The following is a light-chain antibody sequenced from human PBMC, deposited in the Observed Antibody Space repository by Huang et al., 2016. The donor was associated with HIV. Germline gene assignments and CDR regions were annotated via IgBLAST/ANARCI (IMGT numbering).Light chain of an antibody. CDR3: QQSYSTPFT. J-gene: IGKJ3*01. V-gene: IGKV1-39*01. Sequence: DIQMTQSPSSLSASVGDRVTVTCRASQTITGYLTWYQQKPGKAPKLLIYAASNLESGVPSRFSGSGTGTDFTLTISSLQPEDFATYYCQQSYSTPFTFGPGTKVDIK. CDR1: QTITGY. CDR2: AAS.